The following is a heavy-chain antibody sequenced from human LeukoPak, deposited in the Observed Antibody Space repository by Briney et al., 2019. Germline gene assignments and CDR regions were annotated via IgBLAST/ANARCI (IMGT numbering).Heavy chain of an antibody. Sequence: SETLSLTCTVSGGSISSYYGSWIRQPPGKGLEWIGYIYYSGSTNYNPSLKSRVTISVDTSKNQFSLKLSSVTAADTAVYYCARSTAALVMIFDYWGQGTLVTVSS. CDR3: ARSTAALVMIFDY. D-gene: IGHD6-6*01. CDR2: IYYSGST. J-gene: IGHJ4*02. CDR1: GGSISSYY. V-gene: IGHV4-59*01.